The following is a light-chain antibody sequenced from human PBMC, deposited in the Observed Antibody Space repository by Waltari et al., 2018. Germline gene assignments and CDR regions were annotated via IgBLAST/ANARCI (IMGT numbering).Light chain of an antibody. CDR1: SGHRTYA. J-gene: IGLJ3*02. Sequence: QLVLTQSPSASASLGASVKLTCTLSSGHRTYAIAWPQQQPEKGPRYLMRLNSDGSHNKGDGSPDRFSGSSSGAERHLIISSLQSEDEADYYCQTWTTGIQVFGGGTKLTVL. V-gene: IGLV4-69*01. CDR3: QTWTTGIQV. CDR2: LNSDGSH.